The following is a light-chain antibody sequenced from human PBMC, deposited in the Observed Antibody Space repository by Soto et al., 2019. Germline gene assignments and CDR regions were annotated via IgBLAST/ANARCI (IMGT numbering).Light chain of an antibody. Sequence: QSALTQPASVSGSPGQSIAISCTGTSSDVGSYNAVSWYQQYPGKAPKLMIHDVNNRPSVISDLFSGSKSCNTASLTISGLKAEDEADYYCSSFTSSTSYVFGTGTKLTVL. V-gene: IGLV2-14*03. CDR3: SSFTSSTSYV. CDR1: SSDVGSYNA. CDR2: DVN. J-gene: IGLJ1*01.